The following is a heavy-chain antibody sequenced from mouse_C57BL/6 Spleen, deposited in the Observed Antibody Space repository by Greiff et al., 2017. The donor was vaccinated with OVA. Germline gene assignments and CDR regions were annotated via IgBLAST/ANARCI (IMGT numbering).Heavy chain of an antibody. CDR3: ARGDYSYYFDY. D-gene: IGHD2-12*01. J-gene: IGHJ2*01. V-gene: IGHV1-76*01. CDR1: GYTFPDYY. CDR2: IYPGSGNT. Sequence: QVQLQQSGAELVRPGASVKLSCKASGYTFPDYYINWLKQRPGQGLEWIARIYPGSGNTYYNEKFKGKATLTAEKSSITAYMQLSSLTSEDSAVYFCARGDYSYYFDYWGQGTTLTVSS.